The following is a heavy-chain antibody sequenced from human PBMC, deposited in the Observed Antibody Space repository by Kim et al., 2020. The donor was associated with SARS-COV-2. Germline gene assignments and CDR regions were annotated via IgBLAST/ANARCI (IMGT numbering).Heavy chain of an antibody. CDR1: GFTFGSYS. CDR3: ARDRGYSSYDLSV. D-gene: IGHD5-12*01. CDR2: ISGSSSTI. V-gene: IGHV3-48*02. J-gene: IGHJ4*02. Sequence: GGSLRLSCAASGFTFGSYSMNWVRQAPGKGLEWDSYISGSSSTIYYADSVKGRFTISRDNAKNSLYLQMDSLRDEDTAVYYCARDRGYSSYDLSVWGQGPLVTGSA.